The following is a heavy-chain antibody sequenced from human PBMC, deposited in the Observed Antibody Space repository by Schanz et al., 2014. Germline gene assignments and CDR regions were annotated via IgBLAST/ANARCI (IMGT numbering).Heavy chain of an antibody. CDR3: ARDVAAACNYYYYFGMDV. CDR1: GYSFNLFG. CDR2: ISAYNGNM. V-gene: IGHV1-18*04. D-gene: IGHD6-13*01. J-gene: IGHJ6*02. Sequence: QVQLVQSGAEVQKPGASVMLSCKTSGYSFNLFGVSWVRQAPGQGLEWMGWISAYNGNMNYAPKFQGRVTLTTDTSTSTAYMELRNLRSDDTAVYYCARDVAAACNYYYYFGMDVWGQGTTVTVSS.